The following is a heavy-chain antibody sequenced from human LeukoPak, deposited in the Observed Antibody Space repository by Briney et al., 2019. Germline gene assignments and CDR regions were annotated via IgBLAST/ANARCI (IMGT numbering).Heavy chain of an antibody. CDR1: GYTFTGYY. V-gene: IGHV1-2*02. Sequence: GASVKVSCKASGYTFTGYYMHWVRQAPGQGLEWMGWINPNSGGTNYAQKFQGRVTMTRDTSISTAYMELSRLRSDDTAAYYCARDLGYSSGWYAWVENYFDYWGLGTLVTVSS. CDR2: INPNSGGT. J-gene: IGHJ4*02. CDR3: ARDLGYSSGWYAWVENYFDY. D-gene: IGHD6-19*01.